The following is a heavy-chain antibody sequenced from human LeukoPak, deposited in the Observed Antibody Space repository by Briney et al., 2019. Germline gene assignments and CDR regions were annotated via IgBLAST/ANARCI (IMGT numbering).Heavy chain of an antibody. D-gene: IGHD2-2*01. CDR1: GYTFTSYA. CDR2: INAGNGNT. V-gene: IGHV1-3*01. CDR3: ARRYCSSTSGYEGEDWFDP. Sequence: GASVKVSCKASGYTFTSYAMHWVRQAPGQRLEWMGWINAGNGNTKYSQKFQGRVTITRDTSASTAYMELSSLRSEDTAVYYCARRYCSSTSGYEGEDWFDPWGQGTLVTVSS. J-gene: IGHJ5*02.